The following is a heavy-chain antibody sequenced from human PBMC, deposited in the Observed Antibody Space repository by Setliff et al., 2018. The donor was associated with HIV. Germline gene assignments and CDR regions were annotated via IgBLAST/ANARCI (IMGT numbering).Heavy chain of an antibody. J-gene: IGHJ6*02. CDR3: ARVGHSSSYHYYGMDV. Sequence: GASVKVSCKASGYPFNTYDITWVRQAPGQGLEWMGWISVNKGHTNYAQKFQGRVTITTDESRSTAYMELSSLSSEDTAVFYCARVGHSSSYHYYGMDVWGQGTTVTVSS. CDR2: ISVNKGHT. D-gene: IGHD6-13*01. CDR1: GYPFNTYD. V-gene: IGHV1-18*04.